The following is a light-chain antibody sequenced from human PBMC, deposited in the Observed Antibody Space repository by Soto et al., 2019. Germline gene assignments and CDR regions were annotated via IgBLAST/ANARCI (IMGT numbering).Light chain of an antibody. J-gene: IGLJ2*01. Sequence: QAVVAQSPSASAPLGASVKLTCTLSSGHSSYPIAWHQQQPEMGPRYLLKVNSDGSHSKGDGIPDRFSSSSSGAERYLTISSLQSEDEADYYCQTWGTGIQIFGGGTKLTVL. CDR1: SGHSSYP. CDR2: VNSDGSH. V-gene: IGLV4-69*01. CDR3: QTWGTGIQI.